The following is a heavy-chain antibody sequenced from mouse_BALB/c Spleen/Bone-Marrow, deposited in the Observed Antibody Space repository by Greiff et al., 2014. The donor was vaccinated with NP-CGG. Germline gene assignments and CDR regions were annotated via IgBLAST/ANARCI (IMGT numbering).Heavy chain of an antibody. D-gene: IGHD2-14*01. CDR1: GFNIKDTY. CDR3: ASYRYAWYFDV. Sequence: DVQLQESGAELVKPGASVKLSCTASGFNIKDTYMHWVKQRPEQGLEWIGRIDPASGNTKYDPKFQGKATITADTSSNTAYLQLGSLTSEDTAVYYCASYRYAWYFDVWGAGTTVTVSS. V-gene: IGHV14-3*02. J-gene: IGHJ1*01. CDR2: IDPASGNT.